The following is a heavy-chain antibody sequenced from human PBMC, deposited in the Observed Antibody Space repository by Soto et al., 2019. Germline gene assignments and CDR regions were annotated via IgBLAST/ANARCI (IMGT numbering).Heavy chain of an antibody. Sequence: ASVKVSCKASGGTFSSYAISWVRQAPGQGLEWMGGIIPIFGTANYAQKFQGRVTITADESTSTAYMELSSLRSEDTAVYYCARDLWSGVGIAAAGTLPTLWYFDLWGRGTLVTVSS. J-gene: IGHJ2*01. CDR3: ARDLWSGVGIAAAGTLPTLWYFDL. V-gene: IGHV1-69*13. D-gene: IGHD6-13*01. CDR1: GGTFSSYA. CDR2: IIPIFGTA.